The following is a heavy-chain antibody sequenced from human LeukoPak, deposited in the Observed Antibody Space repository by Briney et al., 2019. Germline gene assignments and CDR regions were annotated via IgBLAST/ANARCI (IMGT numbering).Heavy chain of an antibody. J-gene: IGHJ4*02. CDR3: ATLISGTTDLDH. V-gene: IGHV4-34*01. CDR2: INHSGST. Sequence: SETLSLTCAVYGGSFSGYYWSWIRQPPGKGLEWIGEINHSGSTNYNPSLKSRVTISVDTSKNQFSLRLSSVTAADTAVYYCATLISGTTDLDHWGQGTLVTVSS. D-gene: IGHD1-7*01. CDR1: GGSFSGYY.